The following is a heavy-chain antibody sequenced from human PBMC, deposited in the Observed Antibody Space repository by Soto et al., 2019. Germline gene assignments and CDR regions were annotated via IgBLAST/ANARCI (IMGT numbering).Heavy chain of an antibody. CDR2: TYRGSESYN. Sequence: QVQLQQSGPGILKASQTLSVTCAISGDSVSNNAVAWNWIRQSPSGGLEWLGRTYRGSESYNDYSISLKSRVTINSDPSKNQFSLPLTSVTSEDTAVYFCARGKNAALEYWGQGTVVTVSS. CDR1: GDSVSNNAVA. J-gene: IGHJ4*02. V-gene: IGHV6-1*01. CDR3: ARGKNAALEY.